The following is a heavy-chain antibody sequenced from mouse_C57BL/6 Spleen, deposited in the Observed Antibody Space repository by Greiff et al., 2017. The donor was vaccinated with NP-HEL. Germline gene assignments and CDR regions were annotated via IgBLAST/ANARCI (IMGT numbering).Heavy chain of an antibody. Sequence: VKVVESGPGLVQPSQSLSITCTVSGFSLTSYGVHWVRQSPGKGLEWLGVIWSGGSTDYNAAFISRLSISKDNSKSQVFFQMNSLQADDTAIYYCARNSGSNYGTGFDYWGQGTTLTVSS. J-gene: IGHJ2*01. CDR3: ARNSGSNYGTGFDY. CDR2: IWSGGST. V-gene: IGHV2-2*01. D-gene: IGHD2-1*01. CDR1: GFSLTSYG.